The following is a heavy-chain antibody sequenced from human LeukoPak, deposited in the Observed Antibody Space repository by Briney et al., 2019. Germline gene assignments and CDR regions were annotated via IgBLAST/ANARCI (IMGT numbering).Heavy chain of an antibody. D-gene: IGHD2-8*01. CDR1: GYTFIGYY. V-gene: IGHV1-2*02. CDR2: VNPNSGGT. Sequence: ASVKVSCKGCGYTFIGYYIHWVGQAPGQGRAWMGMVNPNSGGTKYAQEFQGRVTMPRDTSISTANMELSRLRSDDTAVYYCARDEGYCTNDVCLATIGHFDYWGQGTLVTVSS. J-gene: IGHJ4*02. CDR3: ARDEGYCTNDVCLATIGHFDY.